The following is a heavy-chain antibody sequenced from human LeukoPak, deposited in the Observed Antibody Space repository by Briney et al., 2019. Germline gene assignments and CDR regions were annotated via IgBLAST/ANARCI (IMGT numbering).Heavy chain of an antibody. D-gene: IGHD3-22*01. V-gene: IGHV4-61*02. CDR1: GGSISSGSYY. Sequence: SETLSLTCTVSGGSISSGSYYWSWIRQPAGKGLEWIGRVYTSGSTNYNPSLKSRVTISVDTSKNQFSLKLSSVTAADTAVYYCARYYYDSSGKMDVWGKGTTVTISS. CDR3: ARYYYDSSGKMDV. CDR2: VYTSGST. J-gene: IGHJ6*04.